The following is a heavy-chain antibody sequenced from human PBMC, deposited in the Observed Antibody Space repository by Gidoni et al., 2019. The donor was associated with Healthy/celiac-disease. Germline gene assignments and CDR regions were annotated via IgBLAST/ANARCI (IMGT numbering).Heavy chain of an antibody. V-gene: IGHV4-4*02. CDR2: IYHSGST. D-gene: IGHD3-22*01. Sequence: QVQLQESGPGLVKPSGTLSLTCAVSGGSISSSNWWSWVRQPPGKGLEWIGEIYHSGSTNYNPSLKSRVTISVDKSKNQFSLKLSSVTAADTAVYYCARGVTYYPGYYYDSSGQDWFDPWGQGTLVTVSS. CDR3: ARGVTYYPGYYYDSSGQDWFDP. J-gene: IGHJ5*02. CDR1: GGSISSSNW.